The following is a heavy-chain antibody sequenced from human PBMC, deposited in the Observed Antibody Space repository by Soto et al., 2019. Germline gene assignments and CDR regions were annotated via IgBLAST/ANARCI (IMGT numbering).Heavy chain of an antibody. CDR3: VRDNFGFDY. Sequence: EVQLVESGGGLVQPGGSLRLSCAASGFTFSHYWMNWVRQVPGEGLVWVSRVNGDGSDTIYADSVKGRFTISRDNAKNTVFLQMNSLTAEDTAVYYCVRDNFGFDYWGQGTLVTVS. CDR2: VNGDGSDT. J-gene: IGHJ4*02. CDR1: GFTFSHYW. D-gene: IGHD3-10*01. V-gene: IGHV3-74*01.